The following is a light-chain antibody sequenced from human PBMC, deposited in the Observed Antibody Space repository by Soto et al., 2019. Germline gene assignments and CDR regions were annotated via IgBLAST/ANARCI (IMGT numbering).Light chain of an antibody. V-gene: IGLV1-51*01. CDR3: GAWDHSLNVGV. CDR1: SSNIGSNY. Sequence: QSVLTQPPSVSAAPGQKVIISCSGSSSNIGSNYVSWYQQLPGTAPKLLIYDKHERPSGIPDRFSASKSGTSATLGITGLQTGYEADYYCGAWDHSLNVGVFGGGTKLTVL. CDR2: DKH. J-gene: IGLJ3*02.